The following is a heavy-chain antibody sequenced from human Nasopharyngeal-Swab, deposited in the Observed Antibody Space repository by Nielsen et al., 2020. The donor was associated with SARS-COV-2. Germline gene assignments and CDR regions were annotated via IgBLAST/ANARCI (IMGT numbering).Heavy chain of an antibody. CDR1: GFTFSRST. J-gene: IGHJ4*02. CDR3: ASTPLDSSGYYYAFHY. V-gene: IGHV3-30-3*01. D-gene: IGHD3-22*01. Sequence: GESLKISCAASGFTFSRSTMHWVRQAPGKGLEWVAVISYDGSNKYYADSVKGRFNISRDISKNTLYLQMNSLRAEDTAVFYCASTPLDSSGYYYAFHYWGRGTRVTVSS. CDR2: ISYDGSNK.